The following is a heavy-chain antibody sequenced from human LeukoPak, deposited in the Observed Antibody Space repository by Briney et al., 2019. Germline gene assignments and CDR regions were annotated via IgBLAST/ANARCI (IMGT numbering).Heavy chain of an antibody. D-gene: IGHD5-12*01. CDR2: INHSGST. V-gene: IGHV4-34*01. Sequence: RPSETLSLTCAVYGGSFSGYYWSWIRQPPGKGLEWIGEINHSGSTNYNPSLKSRVTISVDTSKNQFSLHLNSVTPEDTAVYYCARGGGYDGYDAFDIWGQGTMVTVSS. J-gene: IGHJ3*02. CDR1: GGSFSGYY. CDR3: ARGGGYDGYDAFDI.